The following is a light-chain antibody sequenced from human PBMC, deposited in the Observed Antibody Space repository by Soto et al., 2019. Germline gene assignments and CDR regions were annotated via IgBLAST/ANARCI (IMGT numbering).Light chain of an antibody. CDR2: GAS. Sequence: EIVMTQSPATLSVSPGERATLSCRASQSVSSNLAWYQQKPGQAPRLLIYGASTRATGIPARFSGSGSGTEVTLTISSLQSEDFAVHDCQQYNNWPPWTFGQGTKVEIK. CDR3: QQYNNWPPWT. V-gene: IGKV3-15*01. CDR1: QSVSSN. J-gene: IGKJ1*01.